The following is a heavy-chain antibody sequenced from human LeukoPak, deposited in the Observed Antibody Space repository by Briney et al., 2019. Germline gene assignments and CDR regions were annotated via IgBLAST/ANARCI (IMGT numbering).Heavy chain of an antibody. CDR3: AKDYYDSSGYYSSHAFDI. CDR1: GFTFSNYP. Sequence: PGGSLRLSCAASGFTFSNYPMTWVRQAPGKGLEWVSAISGSGGSTYYADSVKGRFTISRDNSKNTLYLQMNSLRAEDTAVYYCAKDYYDSSGYYSSHAFDIWGQGTMVTVSS. V-gene: IGHV3-23*01. J-gene: IGHJ3*02. CDR2: ISGSGGST. D-gene: IGHD3-22*01.